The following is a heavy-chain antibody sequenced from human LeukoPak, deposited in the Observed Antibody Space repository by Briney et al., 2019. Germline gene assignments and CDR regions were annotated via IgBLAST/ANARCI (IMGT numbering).Heavy chain of an antibody. CDR2: IYYSGST. Sequence: SQTLSLTCTVSGGSISSGDYYWSWIRQPPGKGLEWIGYIYYSGSTYYNPSLKSRVTISVATSKNQFSLKLSSVTAADTAVYYCARTTLSQAFDIWGQGTMVTVSS. V-gene: IGHV4-30-4*08. CDR1: GGSISSGDYY. J-gene: IGHJ3*02. D-gene: IGHD4-17*01. CDR3: ARTTLSQAFDI.